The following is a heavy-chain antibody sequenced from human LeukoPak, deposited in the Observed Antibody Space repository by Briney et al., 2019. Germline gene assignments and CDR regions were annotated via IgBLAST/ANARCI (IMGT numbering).Heavy chain of an antibody. CDR1: GYTFTGYY. V-gene: IGHV1-2*02. CDR2: INPNSGGT. D-gene: IGHD1-26*01. J-gene: IGHJ4*02. Sequence: VASVKVSCKASGYTFTGYYMHWVRQAPGQGLEWMGWINPNSGGTDYAQKFQGRVTMTRDTSISTAYMELSRLRSDDTAVYYCARDRPVGATGLDYWGQGTLVTVSS. CDR3: ARDRPVGATGLDY.